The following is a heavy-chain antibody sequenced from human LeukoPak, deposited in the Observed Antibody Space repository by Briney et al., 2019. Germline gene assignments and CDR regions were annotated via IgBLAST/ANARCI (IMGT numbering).Heavy chain of an antibody. D-gene: IGHD5-12*01. V-gene: IGHV3-33*01. CDR2: IWYDGSNK. CDR1: GFTFSNYG. Sequence: SGGSLRLSCAASGFTFSNYGMHWVRQAPGKGLEWVAVIWYDGSNKYCADSVKGRFTISKDNAKNSLYLQMNSLRAEDTAVYYCARDPKWLDYWGQGTLVTVSS. J-gene: IGHJ4*02. CDR3: ARDPKWLDY.